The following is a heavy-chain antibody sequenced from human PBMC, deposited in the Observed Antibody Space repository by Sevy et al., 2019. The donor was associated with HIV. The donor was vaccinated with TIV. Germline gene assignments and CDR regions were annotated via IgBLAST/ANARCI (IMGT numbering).Heavy chain of an antibody. CDR3: ARDRTGPYYFDY. V-gene: IGHV3-21*01. Sequence: GGSLRLSCAASGFTFSSYSMNWVRQAPGKGLEWVSSISSSSYIYYADSVKGRFTISRDNAKNSLYLQMNSLRAEDTAVYYCARDRTGPYYFDYWGQGTLVTVSS. D-gene: IGHD1-1*01. CDR2: ISSSSYI. CDR1: GFTFSSYS. J-gene: IGHJ4*02.